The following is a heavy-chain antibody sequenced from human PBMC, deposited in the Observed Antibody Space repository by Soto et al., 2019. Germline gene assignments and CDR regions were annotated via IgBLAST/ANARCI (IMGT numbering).Heavy chain of an antibody. CDR2: IYYSGST. V-gene: IGHV4-31*03. D-gene: IGHD5-18*01. CDR1: GGSISSGGYY. J-gene: IGHJ4*02. CDR3: ARGYGKNFDY. Sequence: SETLSLTCTVSGGSISSGGYYWSWIRQHPGKGLEWIGYIYYSGSTYYNPSLKSRVTISVDTSKNQFSLKLSSVTAADTAVYYCARGYGKNFDYWGQGTLVTVSS.